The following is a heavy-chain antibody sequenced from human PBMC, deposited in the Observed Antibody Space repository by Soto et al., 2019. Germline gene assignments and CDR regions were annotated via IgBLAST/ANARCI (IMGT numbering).Heavy chain of an antibody. V-gene: IGHV4-31*03. J-gene: IGHJ4*02. CDR1: GGSISSGGYY. Sequence: QVQLQESGPGLVKPSQTLSLTCTVSGGSISSGGYYWSWIRQHPGKGLEWIGYIYYSGSTYYNPSRKSRVTISVDTSKNQFSLKLSSVTAADTAVYYCAIRSSDSSGYYSLYFDYWGQGTLVTVSS. CDR2: IYYSGST. CDR3: AIRSSDSSGYYSLYFDY. D-gene: IGHD3-22*01.